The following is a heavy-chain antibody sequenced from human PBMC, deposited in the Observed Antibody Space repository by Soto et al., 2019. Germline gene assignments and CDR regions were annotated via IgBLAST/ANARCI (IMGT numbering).Heavy chain of an antibody. CDR3: ARGRDRRSRTVKNYYYYGMDV. Sequence: SETLSLTCTVSGGSISSGGYYWSWTRQHPGKGLEWIGYIYYSGSTYYNPSLKSRVTISVDTSKNQFSLKLSSVTAADTAVYYCARGRDRRSRTVKNYYYYGMDVWGQGTTVTVSS. D-gene: IGHD4-4*01. CDR1: GGSISSGGYY. V-gene: IGHV4-31*03. J-gene: IGHJ6*02. CDR2: IYYSGST.